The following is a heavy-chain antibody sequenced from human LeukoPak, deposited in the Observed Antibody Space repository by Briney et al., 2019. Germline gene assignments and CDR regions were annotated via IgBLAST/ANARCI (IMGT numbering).Heavy chain of an antibody. CDR1: GGSISSGDYY. CDR3: ASSGYCSSTSCPYYYGSGSYYPTLDY. CDR2: IYYRGST. V-gene: IGHV4-30-4*08. Sequence: SETLSLTCTVSGGSISSGDYYWSWIRQPPGKGLEWIGYIYYRGSTYYNPSLKSRVTISVDTSKNQFSLKLSSVTAADTAVYYCASSGYCSSTSCPYYYGSGSYYPTLDYWGQGTLVTVSS. J-gene: IGHJ4*02. D-gene: IGHD3-10*01.